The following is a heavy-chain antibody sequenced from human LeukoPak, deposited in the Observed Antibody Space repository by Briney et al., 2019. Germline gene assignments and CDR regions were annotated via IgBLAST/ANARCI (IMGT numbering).Heavy chain of an antibody. CDR3: TTSKRYSSGWYKDY. CDR2: IKSKTDGGTT. V-gene: IGHV3-15*07. CDR1: GVTFSNAW. D-gene: IGHD6-19*01. Sequence: GGSLRLSCAASGVTFSNAWMNWVRQAPGKGLEWVGRIKSKTDGGTTDYAAPVKGRFTISRDDSKNTLYLQMNSLKTEDTAVYYCTTSKRYSSGWYKDYWGQGTLVTVSS. J-gene: IGHJ4*02.